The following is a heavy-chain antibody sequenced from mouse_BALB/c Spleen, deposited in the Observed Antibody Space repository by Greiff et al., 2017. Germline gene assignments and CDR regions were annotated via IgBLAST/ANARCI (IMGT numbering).Heavy chain of an antibody. CDR1: GYSITSDYA. CDR2: ISYSGST. V-gene: IGHV3-2*02. J-gene: IGHJ3*01. CDR3: ARMEDITTVQEGFAY. Sequence: EVKLVESGPGLVKPSQSLSLTCTVTGYSITSDYAWNWIRQFPGNKLEWMGYISYSGSTSYNPSLKSRISITRDTSKNQFFLQLNSVTTEDTATYYCARMEDITTVQEGFAYWGQGTLVTVSA. D-gene: IGHD1-1*01.